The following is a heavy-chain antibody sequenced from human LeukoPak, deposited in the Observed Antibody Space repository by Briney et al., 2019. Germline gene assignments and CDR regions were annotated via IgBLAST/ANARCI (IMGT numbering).Heavy chain of an antibody. CDR1: GYTFTSYG. D-gene: IGHD1-7*01. CDR2: ISAYNGNT. Sequence: ASVKVSCKASGYTFTSYGISWVRQAPGQGLKWMGWISAYNGNTNYAQKLQGRVTMTTDTSTSTAYMELRSLRSDDTAVYYCARGAGTFSTEGYYYYYYGMDVWGQGTTVTVSS. CDR3: ARGAGTFSTEGYYYYYYGMDV. J-gene: IGHJ6*02. V-gene: IGHV1-18*01.